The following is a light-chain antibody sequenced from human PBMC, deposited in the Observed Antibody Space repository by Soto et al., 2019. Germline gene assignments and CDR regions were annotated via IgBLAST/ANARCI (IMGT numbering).Light chain of an antibody. CDR3: SSYTPSNSHV. CDR2: EVS. Sequence: QSALTQPASVSGYPGQSITISCTGRSSDVGGYNYVSWYQQHPGKAPKFMIYEVSRRPSGVSNRFHGSKSGNTASLTVCGLQAEDEADYYCSSYTPSNSHVFGTDTNVTVL. CDR1: SSDVGGYNY. J-gene: IGLJ1*01. V-gene: IGLV2-14*01.